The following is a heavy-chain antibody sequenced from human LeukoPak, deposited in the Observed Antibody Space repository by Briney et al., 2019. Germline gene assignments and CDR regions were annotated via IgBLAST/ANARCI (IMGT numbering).Heavy chain of an antibody. V-gene: IGHV3-7*01. J-gene: IGHJ4*02. CDR1: GFTFSTYW. D-gene: IGHD6-13*01. CDR2: IKQDGSEK. Sequence: GGSLRLSCAASGFTFSTYWMSWVRKAPGKGLEWVANIKQDGSEKYYLDSVKGRFTISRDNAKNSLYLQMNSLRAEDTAVYFCTREAAAGIDYWGQGTLVTVSS. CDR3: TREAAAGIDY.